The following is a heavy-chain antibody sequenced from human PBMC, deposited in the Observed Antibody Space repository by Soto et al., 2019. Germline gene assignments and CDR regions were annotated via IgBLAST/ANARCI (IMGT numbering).Heavy chain of an antibody. CDR3: ARDLKGYCSSTSCSYYYYGMDV. Sequence: PXGALILSAAASGFTVGSNDMSWVLQAPGNGLECVSVSYSGGSTYSADSVKGRFTISRDNSKNTLYLQMHSLRAEDTAVYYCARDLKGYCSSTSCSYYYYGMDVWGQGETVTVSS. V-gene: IGHV3-53*01. CDR2: SYSGGST. J-gene: IGHJ6*02. D-gene: IGHD2-2*01. CDR1: GFTVGSND.